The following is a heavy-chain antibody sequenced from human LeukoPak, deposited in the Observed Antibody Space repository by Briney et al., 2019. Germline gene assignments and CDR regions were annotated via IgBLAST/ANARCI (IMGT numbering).Heavy chain of an antibody. V-gene: IGHV3-66*02. J-gene: IGHJ4*02. Sequence: GGSLRLSCAASGFTVSSNYMSWVRQAPGKGLEWVSVIYSGGSTYYADSVKGRFTISRDNSKNTLYLQMNSLRAEDTAVYYCARVLYSYGLEYFDYWGQGTLGTVSS. CDR1: GFTVSSNY. CDR2: IYSGGST. D-gene: IGHD5-18*01. CDR3: ARVLYSYGLEYFDY.